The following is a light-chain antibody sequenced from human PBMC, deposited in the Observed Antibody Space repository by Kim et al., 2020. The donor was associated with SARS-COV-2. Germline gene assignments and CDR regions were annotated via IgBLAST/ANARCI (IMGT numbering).Light chain of an antibody. J-gene: IGLJ3*02. V-gene: IGLV3-1*01. CDR3: QAWDSSTKGV. CDR2: QDT. Sequence: VSPGQTASITCSGDKLGDKYVCWYQQKPGQSPVLVIYQDTKRPSGIPERFSGSNSGNTATLTISGTQAMDEADYYCQAWDSSTKGVVGGGTKVTVL. CDR1: KLGDKY.